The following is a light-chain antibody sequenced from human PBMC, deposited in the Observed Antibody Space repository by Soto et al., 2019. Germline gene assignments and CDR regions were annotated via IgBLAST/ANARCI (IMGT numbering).Light chain of an antibody. V-gene: IGKV1-5*03. CDR3: QQYDSYST. CDR2: KAS. Sequence: DIQMTQFPSTPSASVGDRVTITCRASQSIRSWLAWYQQKPGKAPNLLIYKASSLPSGVPSRFSGSGYGTEFTLTISSLQPDDIATYYCQQYDSYSTFGGGTKVQIK. J-gene: IGKJ4*01. CDR1: QSIRSW.